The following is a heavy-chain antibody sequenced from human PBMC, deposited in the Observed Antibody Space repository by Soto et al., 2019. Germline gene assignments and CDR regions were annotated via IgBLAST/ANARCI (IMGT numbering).Heavy chain of an antibody. CDR3: ARSPQLLQNWVDP. D-gene: IGHD2-15*01. CDR2: IYYSGST. CDR1: GGSISSGGYY. J-gene: IGHJ5*02. V-gene: IGHV4-31*03. Sequence: PSETLSLTCTVSGGSISSGGYYWSWIRHHPGKGLEWIGYIYYSGSTYYNPSLKSRVTISVDTSKNQFSLKLSSVTAADTAVYYCARSPQLLQNWVDPGGQGTLVTV.